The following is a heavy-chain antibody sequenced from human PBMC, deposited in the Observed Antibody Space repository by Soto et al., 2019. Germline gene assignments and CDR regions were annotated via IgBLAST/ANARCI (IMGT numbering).Heavy chain of an antibody. D-gene: IGHD6-13*01. CDR3: ARVTSSWGLVSYFDY. Sequence: PGGSLRLSCAASGFTVSSNYMSWVRQAPGKGLEWVSVIYNGGSTYYADSVKGRFTISRDNSKNTLYLQMNSLRAEDTAVYYCARVTSSWGLVSYFDYWGQGTLVTVSS. V-gene: IGHV3-66*01. CDR1: GFTVSSNY. CDR2: IYNGGST. J-gene: IGHJ4*02.